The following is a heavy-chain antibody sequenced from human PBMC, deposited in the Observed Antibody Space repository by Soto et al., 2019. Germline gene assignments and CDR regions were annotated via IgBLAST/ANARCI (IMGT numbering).Heavy chain of an antibody. CDR1: GFTFSTYA. Sequence: GGSLRLSCAASGFTFSTYAMTWVRQAPGMGLEWVSAISSSGGSTYYADSVKGRFTVSRDNSKSTLFLQMDSLRAEDTAVYYCAKGSQFQLPVYIYFDYWGQGTLVTVSS. CDR2: ISSSGGST. CDR3: AKGSQFQLPVYIYFDY. J-gene: IGHJ4*02. D-gene: IGHD2-2*01. V-gene: IGHV3-23*01.